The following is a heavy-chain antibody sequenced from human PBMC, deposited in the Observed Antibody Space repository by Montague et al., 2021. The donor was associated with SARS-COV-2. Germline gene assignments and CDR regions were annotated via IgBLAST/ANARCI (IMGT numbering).Heavy chain of an antibody. V-gene: IGHV3-21*01. CDR2: ISSSSSYI. D-gene: IGHD3-3*01. CDR1: GFPFSSYS. CDR3: ARDKITIFGVVIIDY. J-gene: IGHJ4*02. Sequence: YLRLSCAASGFPFSSYSMNWVRQAPGKGLEWVSSISSSSSYIYYADSVKGRFTISRDNAKNSLYLQMNSLRAEDTAVYYCARDKITIFGVVIIDYWGQGTLVTVSS.